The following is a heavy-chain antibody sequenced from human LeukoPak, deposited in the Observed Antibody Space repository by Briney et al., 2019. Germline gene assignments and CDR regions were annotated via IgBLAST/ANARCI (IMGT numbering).Heavy chain of an antibody. V-gene: IGHV1-8*01. CDR2: MNPNSGHT. CDR1: GYTFTSYD. Sequence: ASVKVSCKASGYTFTSYDINWVRQATGQGLEWMGWMNPNSGHTGYAQKFQGRVTMTRNTSISTAYMELSSLRSEDTAVYYCARGPIDYGSGTYYINYWGQGTLVTVSS. D-gene: IGHD3-10*01. J-gene: IGHJ4*02. CDR3: ARGPIDYGSGTYYINY.